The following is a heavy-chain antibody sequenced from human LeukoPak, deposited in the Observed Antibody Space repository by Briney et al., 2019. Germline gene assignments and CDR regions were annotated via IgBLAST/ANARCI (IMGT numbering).Heavy chain of an antibody. V-gene: IGHV3-33*01. Sequence: PGGSLRLSCAASGYTFSSYGMHWVRQAPGKGLEWVAVIWYDGSNKYYADSVKGRFTISRDNSKNTLYLQMNSLRAEDTAVYYCARGSFHYYDSSGYYYGVYFDYWGQGTLVTVSS. J-gene: IGHJ4*02. CDR3: ARGSFHYYDSSGYYYGVYFDY. D-gene: IGHD3-22*01. CDR1: GYTFSSYG. CDR2: IWYDGSNK.